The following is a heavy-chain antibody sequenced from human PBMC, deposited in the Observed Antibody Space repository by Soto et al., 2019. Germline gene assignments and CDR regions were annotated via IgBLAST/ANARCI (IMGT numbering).Heavy chain of an antibody. V-gene: IGHV4-39*01. Sequence: PSETLSLTCTVSGGSISSSSYYWGWIRQPPGKGLEWIGSIYYSGSTYYNPSLKSRVTISVDTSKNQFSLKLSSVTAADTAVYYCATFKYSSGWYSPYYFDYWGQGTLVTVYS. J-gene: IGHJ4*02. D-gene: IGHD6-19*01. CDR1: GGSISSSSYY. CDR3: ATFKYSSGWYSPYYFDY. CDR2: IYYSGST.